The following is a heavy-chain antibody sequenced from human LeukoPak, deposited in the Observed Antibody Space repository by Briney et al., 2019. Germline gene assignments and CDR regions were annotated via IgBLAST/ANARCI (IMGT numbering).Heavy chain of an antibody. CDR1: GFTFSNYG. Sequence: PGGSLRLSCAASGFTFSNYGMHWVRQAPGKGLEWVAVIWYDGNNKYYADSVKGRFTISRDNSKNTLYLQMNSLRAEDTAVYYCARGGSSAGLERGYFDYWGQGTLVTVSS. V-gene: IGHV3-33*01. CDR3: ARGGSSAGLERGYFDY. J-gene: IGHJ4*02. CDR2: IWYDGNNK. D-gene: IGHD3-16*01.